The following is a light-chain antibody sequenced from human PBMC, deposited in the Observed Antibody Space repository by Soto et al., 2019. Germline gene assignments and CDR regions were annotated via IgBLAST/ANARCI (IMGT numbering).Light chain of an antibody. CDR2: AVS. Sequence: EIVMTQSPAPLSLSPGERATLSCRASQGVSRHLAWYQQKPGQAPRLLIYAVSTRAAGVPARFSGSGSGTEFTLTISSLQSEDFTVYYCQQYHQWPLTFGGGTKVEI. CDR3: QQYHQWPLT. J-gene: IGKJ4*01. CDR1: QGVSRH. V-gene: IGKV3D-15*01.